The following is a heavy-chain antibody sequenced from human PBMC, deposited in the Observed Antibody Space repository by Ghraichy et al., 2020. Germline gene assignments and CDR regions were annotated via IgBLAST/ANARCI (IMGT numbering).Heavy chain of an antibody. D-gene: IGHD3-22*01. CDR3: ARDSDSSGYYPT. Sequence: LSLTCAASGFTVSSNYMSWVRQAPGKGLEWVSVIYSGGSTYYADSVKGRFTISRDNSKNTLYLQMNSLRAEDTAVYYCARDSDSSGYYPTWGQGTLVTVSS. CDR1: GFTVSSNY. J-gene: IGHJ5*02. V-gene: IGHV3-53*01. CDR2: IYSGGST.